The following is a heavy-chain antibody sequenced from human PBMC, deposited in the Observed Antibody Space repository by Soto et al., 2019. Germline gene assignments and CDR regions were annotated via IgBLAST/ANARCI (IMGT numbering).Heavy chain of an antibody. J-gene: IGHJ4*02. CDR2: IYNSVTF. CDR3: ARVPLGYSSSHYFDL. Sequence: SATLSLTCAVSGAAVSSGSFYWSWIRQPPGKGLEWIGFIYNSVTFNYNSSLKSRVTISADTSNHQFSLKLSSVTAADTAVYFCARVPLGYSSSHYFDLWGQGALVTVSS. CDR1: GAAVSSGSFY. V-gene: IGHV4-61*01. D-gene: IGHD6-6*01.